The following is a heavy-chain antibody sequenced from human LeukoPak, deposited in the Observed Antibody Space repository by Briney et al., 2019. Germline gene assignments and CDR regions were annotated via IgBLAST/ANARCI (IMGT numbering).Heavy chain of an antibody. CDR2: ISKDGSDK. J-gene: IGHJ3*02. Sequence: GGSLRLSCAASGFTFSDYAMHWVRQAPGKGLEWVAVISKDGSDKYYADSVKGRFTISRDNSKNTLYLQMNSLRAEDTAVYYCAREEQLVPGAFDIWGQGTMVTVSS. V-gene: IGHV3-30-3*01. CDR1: GFTFSDYA. CDR3: AREEQLVPGAFDI. D-gene: IGHD6-6*01.